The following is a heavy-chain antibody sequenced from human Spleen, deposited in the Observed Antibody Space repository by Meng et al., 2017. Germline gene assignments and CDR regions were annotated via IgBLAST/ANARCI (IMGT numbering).Heavy chain of an antibody. D-gene: IGHD6-19*01. V-gene: IGHV4-59*01. CDR2: ISHTGST. J-gene: IGHJ4*02. CDR1: GDSISSSY. Sequence: SETLSLTCTISGDSISSSYWSWIRQPPGKGLEWIGYISHTGSTKYIPSLKSRFTMSVDTSKNQFSLKLTSVTAADTAVYYCARVPHSSGWSGNYYFDDWGQGTLVTVSS. CDR3: ARVPHSSGWSGNYYFDD.